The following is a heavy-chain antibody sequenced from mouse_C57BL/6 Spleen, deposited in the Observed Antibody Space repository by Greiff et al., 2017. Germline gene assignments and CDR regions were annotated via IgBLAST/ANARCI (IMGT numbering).Heavy chain of an antibody. D-gene: IGHD2-2*01. J-gene: IGHJ3*01. Sequence: EVQVVESGGGLVKPGGSLKLSCAASGFTFSDYGMHWVRQAPEKGLEWVAYISSGSSTIYYADTVKGRFTISRDNAKNTLFLQMTSLRSEDTAMYYCAIGYDGAYWGQGTLVTVSA. CDR1: GFTFSDYG. V-gene: IGHV5-17*01. CDR3: AIGYDGAY. CDR2: ISSGSSTI.